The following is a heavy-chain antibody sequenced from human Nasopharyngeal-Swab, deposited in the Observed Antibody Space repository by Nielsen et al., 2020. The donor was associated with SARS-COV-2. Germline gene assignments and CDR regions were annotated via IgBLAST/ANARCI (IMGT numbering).Heavy chain of an antibody. CDR2: FDPEDGET. D-gene: IGHD3-10*01. CDR1: GYTLTELS. V-gene: IGHV1-24*01. J-gene: IGHJ4*02. CDR3: ATEGYGSGSYRYDY. Sequence: ASVKVSCKVSGYTLTELSMHWVRQAPGKGLEWMGGFDPEDGETTYAQKFQGRVTMTEDTSTDTAYMELSSLRSEDTAVYYCATEGYGSGSYRYDYWGQGTLVTVSS.